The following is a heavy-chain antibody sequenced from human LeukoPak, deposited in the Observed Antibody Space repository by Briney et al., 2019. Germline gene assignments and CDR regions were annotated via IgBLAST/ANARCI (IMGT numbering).Heavy chain of an antibody. CDR3: AKDISPYGDYDTTVDY. J-gene: IGHJ4*02. Sequence: GRSLRLSCAASKFTFSSYGMHWVRQAPGKGLEWVAVISYDGSNKYYADSVKGRFTISRDNSKNTLYLQMNSLRAEDTAVYYCAKDISPYGDYDTTVDYWGQGTLVTVSS. CDR1: KFTFSSYG. V-gene: IGHV3-30*18. D-gene: IGHD4-17*01. CDR2: ISYDGSNK.